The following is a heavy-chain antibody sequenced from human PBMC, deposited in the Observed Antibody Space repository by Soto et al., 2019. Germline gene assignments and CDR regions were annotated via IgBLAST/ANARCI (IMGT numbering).Heavy chain of an antibody. V-gene: IGHV1-18*01. D-gene: IGHD2-2*01. CDR1: GYSFTSYG. Sequence: QVHLVQSGSDVEKPGASVKVSCKASGYSFTSYGIGWVRQVPGQGPEWMGWISPYNGRTNYAQSVKGRVVMTTDISTNTVYLELRSLRSDDSAIYYCGRCRTESYAMDVWGQGTTVTVSS. J-gene: IGHJ6*02. CDR3: GRCRTESYAMDV. CDR2: ISPYNGRT.